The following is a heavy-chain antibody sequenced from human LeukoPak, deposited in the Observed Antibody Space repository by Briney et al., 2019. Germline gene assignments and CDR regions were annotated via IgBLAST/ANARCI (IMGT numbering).Heavy chain of an antibody. CDR3: AREYDSSSDY. V-gene: IGHV1-2*02. J-gene: IGHJ4*02. CDR2: INPNSGGT. D-gene: IGHD3-22*01. CDR1: GYTFTGYY. Sequence: ASVKVSCKASGYTFTGYYMHWVRQAPGQGLEWMGWINPNSGGTNYAQKFQGRATMTRDTSISTAYMELSRLRSDDTAVYCCAREYDSSSDYWGQGTLVTVSS.